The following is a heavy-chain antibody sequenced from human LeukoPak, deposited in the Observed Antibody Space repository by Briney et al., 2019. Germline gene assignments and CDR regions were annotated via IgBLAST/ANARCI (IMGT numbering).Heavy chain of an antibody. CDR1: GFTFRSYG. Sequence: PGRSLRLSCAASGFTFRSYGMHWVRQAPGKGLEWVAVIWYDGINKYYADSVKGRFTISRDNSNNTLYLQMNSLRAEDTAVYYCAKSAVRPPTLIDYWGQGTLVTVSS. D-gene: IGHD4-17*01. CDR3: AKSAVRPPTLIDY. J-gene: IGHJ4*02. CDR2: IWYDGINK. V-gene: IGHV3-33*06.